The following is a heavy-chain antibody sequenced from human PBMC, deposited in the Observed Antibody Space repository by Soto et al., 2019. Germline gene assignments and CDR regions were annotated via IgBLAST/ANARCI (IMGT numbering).Heavy chain of an antibody. CDR3: AMGGNDYYFDY. J-gene: IGHJ4*02. V-gene: IGHV1-3*01. Sequence: QVQLVQSGAEVKKPGASVKVSCKASGYTFTSYAMHWVRQAPGQRLEWMGWINAGNGNTKYSQKFQGRVTITRDTSASTAYMELSSLRSEDTAVYYCAMGGNDYYFDYWGQGTLVTVSS. CDR1: GYTFTSYA. D-gene: IGHD3-16*01. CDR2: INAGNGNT.